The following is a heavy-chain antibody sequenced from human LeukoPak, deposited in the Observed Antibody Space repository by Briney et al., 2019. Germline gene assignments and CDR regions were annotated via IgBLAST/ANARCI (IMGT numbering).Heavy chain of an antibody. CDR2: IYYSETT. D-gene: IGHD2-15*01. V-gene: IGHV4-59*08. Sequence: SETLSLSCAVSGGSICVAYWSCRREPPGTGLEWIGRIYYSETTKDNPSLRIRLTIVEDTSQHQFSLKVTSLTAADPAVYYCARHDVYCSGSGCYRLWFDPWGQRILVTVS. J-gene: IGHJ5*02. CDR3: ARHDVYCSGSGCYRLWFDP. CDR1: GGSICVAY.